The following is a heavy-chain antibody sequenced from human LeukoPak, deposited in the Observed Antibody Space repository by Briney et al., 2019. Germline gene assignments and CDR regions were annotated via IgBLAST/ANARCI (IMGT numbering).Heavy chain of an antibody. J-gene: IGHJ4*02. CDR3: ARDHTVSWGSYRYNDY. CDR1: GFTFSSYS. CDR2: ISSSSSYI. Sequence: KPGGSLRLSCAASGFTFSSYSMNWVRQAPGEGLEWVSSISSSSSYISYADSVKGRFTISRDNAKNSLYLQMNSLRAEDTAVYYCARDHTVSWGSYRYNDYWGQGTLVTVSS. V-gene: IGHV3-21*01. D-gene: IGHD3-16*02.